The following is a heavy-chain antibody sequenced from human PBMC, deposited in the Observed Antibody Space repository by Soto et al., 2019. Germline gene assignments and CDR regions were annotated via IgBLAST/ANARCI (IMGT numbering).Heavy chain of an antibody. CDR3: ARVTILYYDFWSGYPSGFDP. V-gene: IGHV1-8*01. J-gene: IGHJ5*02. D-gene: IGHD3-3*01. CDR2: TNPNSGNT. Sequence: ASVKVSCKASGYTFTSYDINWVRQATGQGLEWMGWTNPNSGNTGYAQKFQGRVTMTRNTSISTAYMELSSLRSEDTAVYYCARVTILYYDFWSGYPSGFDPWGQGTLVTVSS. CDR1: GYTFTSYD.